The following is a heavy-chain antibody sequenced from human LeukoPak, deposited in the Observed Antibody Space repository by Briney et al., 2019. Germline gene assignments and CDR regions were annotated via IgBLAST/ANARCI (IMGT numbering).Heavy chain of an antibody. CDR3: ATESTAFDY. CDR1: VFTPTTYA. J-gene: IGHJ4*02. Sequence: PGRTPRPSPAASVFTPTTYAMSCVRQTPGQRVDWGSVISGSGDTTHSADSVKARFTTPKDNSKNTLNLQMARLRAQTTALTYFATESTAFDYWGEGDLVTVSS. V-gene: IGHV3-23*01. CDR2: ISGSGDTT.